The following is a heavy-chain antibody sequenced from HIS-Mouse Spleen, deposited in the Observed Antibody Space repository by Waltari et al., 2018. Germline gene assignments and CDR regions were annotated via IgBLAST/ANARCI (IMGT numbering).Heavy chain of an antibody. J-gene: IGHJ4*02. V-gene: IGHV4-34*01. CDR2: INYSGSP. CDR1: CGVFSGYY. D-gene: IGHD2-15*01. CDR3: ARGLLYRDYDSRRIVVVVAATPHFDY. Sequence: QGQLQPVGPGPVKPLEALAPPLPVLCGVFSGYYWGLIRQPPGKGLGGGGGINYSGSPTSHPSLTSRVTISVDTSKNQFSLKLSSVTAADTALYYCARGLLYRDYDSRRIVVVVAATPHFDYWGQGTLVTVSS.